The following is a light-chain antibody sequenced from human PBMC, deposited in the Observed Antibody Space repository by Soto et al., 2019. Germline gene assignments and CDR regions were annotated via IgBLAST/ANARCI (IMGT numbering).Light chain of an antibody. CDR1: QSVSRY. J-gene: IGKJ4*01. Sequence: EIVLTQSPATLSLSPGERANLSCRASQSVSRYLAWYQQTPGQAPRLLIYDASNRATGIPARFSGSGSGTDFTLTISSLEPEDFAVYYCQQRSSWPRLTFGGGTKVEI. V-gene: IGKV3-11*01. CDR3: QQRSSWPRLT. CDR2: DAS.